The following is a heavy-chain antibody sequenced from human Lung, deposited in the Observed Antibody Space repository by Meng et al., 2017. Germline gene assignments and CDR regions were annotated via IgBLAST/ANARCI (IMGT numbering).Heavy chain of an antibody. CDR3: AKDLSKQQQLGELDY. CDR2: ISYDGSNK. Sequence: QGQRVESGGGGVQPGRSLRRSGAASGFTFSSYGMHWVRQAPGKGLEWVAVISYDGSNKYYADSVKGRFTISRDNSKNTLYLQMNSLRAEDTAVYYCAKDLSKQQQLGELDYWGQGTLVTVSS. CDR1: GFTFSSYG. D-gene: IGHD6-13*01. J-gene: IGHJ4*02. V-gene: IGHV3-30*18.